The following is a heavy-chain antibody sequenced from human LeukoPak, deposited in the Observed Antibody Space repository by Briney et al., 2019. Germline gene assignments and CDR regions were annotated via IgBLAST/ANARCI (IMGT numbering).Heavy chain of an antibody. CDR2: IYSSGST. J-gene: IGHJ5*02. CDR1: GGSISSYY. D-gene: IGHD5/OR15-5a*01. Sequence: SSETLSLTCTVSGGSISSYYWSWIRQPPGKGLEWIGYIYSSGSTTYNPSLKSRVTISVDTSKNQFSLKLSSVTAADTAVYYCAKYVSTGWFDPWGQGTLVTVSS. V-gene: IGHV4-59*08. CDR3: AKYVSTGWFDP.